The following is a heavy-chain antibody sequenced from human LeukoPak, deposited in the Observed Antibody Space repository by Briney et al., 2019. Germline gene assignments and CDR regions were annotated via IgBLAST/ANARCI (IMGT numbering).Heavy chain of an antibody. D-gene: IGHD3-10*01. CDR2: ISYDGSNK. CDR1: GFTLSSYG. V-gene: IGHV3-30*03. Sequence: PGGSLRLSCAASGFTLSSYGMHWVRQAPGKGLEWVAVISYDGSNKYYADSVKGRFTISRDNSKNTLYLQMNSLRTEDTAVYYCAREEYGSAEGYWGQGTLVTVSS. CDR3: AREEYGSAEGY. J-gene: IGHJ4*02.